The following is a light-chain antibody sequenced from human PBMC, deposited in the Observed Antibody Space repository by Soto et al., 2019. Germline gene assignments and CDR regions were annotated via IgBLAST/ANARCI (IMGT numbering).Light chain of an antibody. V-gene: IGKV3-15*01. CDR1: QSVSSN. J-gene: IGKJ2*02. Sequence: EIVMTQSPATLSVSPGERATLSCRSSQSVSSNVAWYQQKPGQAPRLLIYGASTRDTGIPARFSGSGSGTEFTLTISSLQSEDFAVYYCQQYNNWPPSTFGQGTKLEIK. CDR2: GAS. CDR3: QQYNNWPPST.